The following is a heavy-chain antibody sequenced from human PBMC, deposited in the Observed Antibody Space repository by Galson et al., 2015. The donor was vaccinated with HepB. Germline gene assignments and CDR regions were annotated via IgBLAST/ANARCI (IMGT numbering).Heavy chain of an antibody. CDR1: GFTFSSYS. CDR3: ARVPLWDKSAVFWSGYFSGEKPPDDAFDI. J-gene: IGHJ3*02. D-gene: IGHD3-3*01. V-gene: IGHV3-21*01. CDR2: ISSSSSYI. Sequence: SLRLSRAASGFTFSSYSMNWVRQAPGKGLEWVSSISSSSSYIYYADSVKGRFTISRDNAKNSLYLQMNSLRAEDTAVYYCARVPLWDKSAVFWSGYFSGEKPPDDAFDIWGQGTMVTVSS.